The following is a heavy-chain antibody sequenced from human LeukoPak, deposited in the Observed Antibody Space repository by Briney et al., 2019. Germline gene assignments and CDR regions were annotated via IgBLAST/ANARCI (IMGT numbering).Heavy chain of an antibody. CDR3: AKHRVLRYFDWLFDLDY. D-gene: IGHD3-9*01. J-gene: IGHJ4*02. V-gene: IGHV3-30*04. CDR2: ISYDGSNK. CDR1: GFTFSSYA. Sequence: GGSLRLSCAASGFTFSSYAMHWVRQAPGKGLEWVAVISYDGSNKYYADSVKGRFTISRDNSKNTLYLQMNSLRAEDTAVYYCAKHRVLRYFDWLFDLDYWGQGTLVTVSS.